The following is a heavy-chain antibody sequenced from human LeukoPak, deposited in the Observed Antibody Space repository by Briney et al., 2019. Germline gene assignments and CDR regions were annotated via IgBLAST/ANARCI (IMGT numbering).Heavy chain of an antibody. CDR2: IWYDGSNK. CDR3: ARGPPGYYGSGSYYDERTDFDY. J-gene: IGHJ4*02. D-gene: IGHD3-10*01. V-gene: IGHV3-33*01. CDR1: GFTFSSYG. Sequence: GGSLRLSCAASGFTFSSYGMHWVRQAPGKGLEWVVVIWYDGSNKYYADSVKGRFTISRDNSKNTLYLQMNSLRAEDTAVYYCARGPPGYYGSGSYYDERTDFDYWGQGTLVTVSS.